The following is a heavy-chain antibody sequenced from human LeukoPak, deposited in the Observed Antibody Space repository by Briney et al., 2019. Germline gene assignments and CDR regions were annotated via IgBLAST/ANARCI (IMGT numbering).Heavy chain of an antibody. D-gene: IGHD6-19*01. CDR1: GGSISSSSYY. Sequence: PSETLSLTCTVSGGSISSSSYYWGWIRQPPGKGLEWIGSIYYSGSTYYNPSLKSRVAISVDTSKNQFSLKLSSVTAADTAVYYCARATAGQWLVGFDPWGQGTLVTVSS. V-gene: IGHV4-39*07. CDR2: IYYSGST. J-gene: IGHJ5*02. CDR3: ARATAGQWLVGFDP.